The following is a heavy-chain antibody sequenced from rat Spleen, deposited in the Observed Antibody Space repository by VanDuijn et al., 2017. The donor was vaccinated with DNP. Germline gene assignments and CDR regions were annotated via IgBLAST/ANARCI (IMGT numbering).Heavy chain of an antibody. Sequence: EVQLVESGGALVQPGRSLKLSCAASGFVFSKYDMAWVRQAPTKGLEWVASISHTGAFTYYRDSVRDRFTIFRNNTESTLYLQMNSLRSEDMTTYYYGRPMDYYSGGLDYWGQGIMVTVSS. CDR1: GFVFSKYD. CDR3: GRPMDYYSGGLDY. J-gene: IGHJ3*01. CDR2: ISHTGAFT. V-gene: IGHV5-25*01. D-gene: IGHD1-1*01.